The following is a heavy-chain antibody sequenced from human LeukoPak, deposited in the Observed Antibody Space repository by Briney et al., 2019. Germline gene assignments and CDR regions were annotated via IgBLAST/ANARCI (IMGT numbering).Heavy chain of an antibody. CDR2: ISYDGSNK. Sequence: GGSLRLSCAASGFTFSSYAMHWVRQAPGKGLEWVAVISYDGSNKYYADSVKGRFTISRDNARNSLYLQMNSLTAEDTAVYYCARETGTGSFFNYWGQGTLVPVSS. J-gene: IGHJ4*02. CDR1: GFTFSSYA. D-gene: IGHD1-1*01. V-gene: IGHV3-30*04. CDR3: ARETGTGSFFNY.